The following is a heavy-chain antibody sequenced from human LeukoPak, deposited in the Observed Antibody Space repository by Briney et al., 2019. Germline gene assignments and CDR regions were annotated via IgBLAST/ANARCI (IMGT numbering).Heavy chain of an antibody. J-gene: IGHJ6*03. V-gene: IGHV6-1*01. D-gene: IGHD6-13*01. Sequence: SQTLSLTCAISGDSVSSNSAAWNWIRQPPSRGLEWLGRTYYRSKWYNDYAVSVKSRITINPDTSKNQFSMQLNSVTPEDTAVYYCARAATYSSSWYPYYYYYYYMDVWGKGTTVTVSS. CDR3: ARAATYSSSWYPYYYYYYYMDV. CDR2: TYYRSKWYN. CDR1: GDSVSSNSAA.